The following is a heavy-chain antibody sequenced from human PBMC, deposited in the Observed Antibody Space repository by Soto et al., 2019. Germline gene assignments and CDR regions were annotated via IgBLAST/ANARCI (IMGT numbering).Heavy chain of an antibody. CDR2: IFYLGSS. Sequence: SETLSLTCSVAGGNIIDRGGCWGWNRQPPGKGLEWIGYIFYLGSSDYNPSLKSRVTISVDTSKRQFSLRLTSVTAADTAVYYCARDGYDGSGSPYPAYWGPGTQVTGSS. V-gene: IGHV4-61*08. D-gene: IGHD3-10*01. CDR3: ARDGYDGSGSPYPAY. J-gene: IGHJ4*02. CDR1: GGNIIDRGGC.